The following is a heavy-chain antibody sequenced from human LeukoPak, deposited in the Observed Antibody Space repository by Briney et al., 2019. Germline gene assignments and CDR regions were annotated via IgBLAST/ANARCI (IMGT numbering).Heavy chain of an antibody. CDR3: ARDPGGSGSYLYYFDY. J-gene: IGHJ4*02. CDR2: INPNSGGT. Sequence: APVKVSCKASGYTFTGYYMHWVRQAPGQGLEWMGWINPNSGGTNYAQKFQGWVTMTRDTSISTAYMELSRLRSDDTAVYYCARDPGGSGSYLYYFDYWGQGTLVTVSS. V-gene: IGHV1-2*04. D-gene: IGHD3-10*01. CDR1: GYTFTGYY.